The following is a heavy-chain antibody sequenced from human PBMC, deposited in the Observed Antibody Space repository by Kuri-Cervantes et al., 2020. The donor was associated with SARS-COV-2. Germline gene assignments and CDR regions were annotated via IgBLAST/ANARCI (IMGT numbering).Heavy chain of an antibody. J-gene: IGHJ4*02. D-gene: IGHD6-19*01. CDR2: ISYDGSNK. CDR3: AKDPVAGTWGDNFDY. V-gene: IGHV3-30-3*01. Sequence: GESLKISCAASGFTFSSYAMHWVRQAPGKGLEWVAVISYDGSNKYYADSVKGRFTISRDNSKNTLYLQMSSLRAEDTAVYYCAKDPVAGTWGDNFDYWGQGTLVTVSS. CDR1: GFTFSSYA.